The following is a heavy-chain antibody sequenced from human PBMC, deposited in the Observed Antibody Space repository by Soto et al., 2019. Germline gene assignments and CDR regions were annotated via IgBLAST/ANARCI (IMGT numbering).Heavy chain of an antibody. CDR2: IYYSGNT. D-gene: IGHD1-26*01. V-gene: IGHV4-31*03. CDR1: GGSISSGDYY. Sequence: PSETLSLTCTVSGGSISSGDYYWSWIRQHPGKGLEWIGYIYYSGNTYYNPSLKSRLTMSLDTSKNQFSLKLTSVTAADTAVYYCARKLSGSYFWFDPWGQGTLVTVSS. CDR3: ARKLSGSYFWFDP. J-gene: IGHJ5*02.